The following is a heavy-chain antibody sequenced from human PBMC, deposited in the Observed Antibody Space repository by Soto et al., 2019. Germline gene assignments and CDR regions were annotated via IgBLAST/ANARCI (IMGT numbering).Heavy chain of an antibody. Sequence: QVQLQESGPRLVKPSETLSLSCTVSGGSMNIHYWTWIRQPAGKGLEWVGRISASGTTNYNPSLKSRLALSMYTFRNIISMSLISITAADSAVYYCAREGLRWDAEAMDDWGQGTTVRVS. V-gene: IGHV4-4*07. CDR3: AREGLRWDAEAMDD. J-gene: IGHJ6*02. D-gene: IGHD1-26*01. CDR1: GGSMNIHY. CDR2: ISASGTT.